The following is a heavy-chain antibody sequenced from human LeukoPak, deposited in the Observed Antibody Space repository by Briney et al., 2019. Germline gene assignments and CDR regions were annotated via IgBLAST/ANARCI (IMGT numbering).Heavy chain of an antibody. CDR3: ATDAGHWFDP. CDR2: IWYDGNNK. J-gene: IGHJ5*02. V-gene: IGHV3-33*01. Sequence: GTSLRLSCAASGFTYSSNDMHWVRQAPGKGLEWVAVIWYDGNNKYYADSVKGRFTISRDNSKNTLFLQMNSLRAEDTAVYYCATDAGHWFDPWGQGTLVTVSS. CDR1: GFTYSSND.